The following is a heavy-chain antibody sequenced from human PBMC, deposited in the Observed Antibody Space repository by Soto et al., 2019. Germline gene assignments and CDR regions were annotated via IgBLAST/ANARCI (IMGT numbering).Heavy chain of an antibody. J-gene: IGHJ4*02. Sequence: ASVKVSCKASGSTFTSYGISWVRQAPGQGLEWMGWISAYNGNTNYAQKLQGRGTMTTHTSPSTAYMELRSLRSDDTAVYYCASDLSLDSSGRDYWGQGTLVTVSS. V-gene: IGHV1-18*04. CDR3: ASDLSLDSSGRDY. D-gene: IGHD3-22*01. CDR1: GSTFTSYG. CDR2: ISAYNGNT.